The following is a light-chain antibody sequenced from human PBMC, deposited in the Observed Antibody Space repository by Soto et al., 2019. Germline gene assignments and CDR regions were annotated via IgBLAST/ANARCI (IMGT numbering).Light chain of an antibody. CDR3: HQSNSRPYT. V-gene: IGKV1-9*01. CDR2: AAS. J-gene: IGKJ3*01. Sequence: DIQLTQSPSFLSASVEDRVTITCRASQGISNYLAWYQQKPGKAPKFLIYAASTLQSGVPSRFSGSGSGTEFTLTISSLQPEDFATYHCHQSNSRPYTFGPGTQVDIK. CDR1: QGISNY.